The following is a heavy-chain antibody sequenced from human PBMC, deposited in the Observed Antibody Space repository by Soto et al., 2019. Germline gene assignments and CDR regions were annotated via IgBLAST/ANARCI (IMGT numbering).Heavy chain of an antibody. V-gene: IGHV1-46*01. J-gene: IGHJ5*02. CDR3: ARSSGGNFGIIIEGSNWFDP. D-gene: IGHD3-3*01. CDR2: INPHGGST. Sequence: QVQLVQSGAEVKRPGASVKVSCKAPGDTFTSYYLNWVRQAPGQGLEWMGVINPHGGSTKYAQKFQGRITMTRDTSTSTVYMELSSLRYDDTAIYYCARSSGGNFGIIIEGSNWFDPWGQGTLVTVSS. CDR1: GDTFTSYY.